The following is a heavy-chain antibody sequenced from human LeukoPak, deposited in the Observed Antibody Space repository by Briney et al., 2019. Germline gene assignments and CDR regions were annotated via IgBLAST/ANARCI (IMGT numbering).Heavy chain of an antibody. Sequence: ASVTVSCKASGYTFTNYDINWVRQATGQGLEWMGWMNPNSGNTGYAQKFQGRVTITRNTSISTAYMELSSLRSEDTAVYYCARDLSDTAIDYWGQGTLVTVSS. CDR2: MNPNSGNT. V-gene: IGHV1-8*03. J-gene: IGHJ4*02. D-gene: IGHD5-18*01. CDR3: ARDLSDTAIDY. CDR1: GYTFTNYD.